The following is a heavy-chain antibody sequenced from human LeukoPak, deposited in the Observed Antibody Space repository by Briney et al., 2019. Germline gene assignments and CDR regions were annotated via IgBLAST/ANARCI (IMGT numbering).Heavy chain of an antibody. CDR3: ARATYDFWSAYAQTIDY. CDR1: GYTFTSYY. Sequence: GASVKVSCKASGYTFTSYYMHWVRQASGQGLEWMGIINPSGGSTSYAQKFQGRVTMTRDTSTSTVYMELSRLRSDDTAVYYCARATYDFWSAYAQTIDYWGQGTLVTVSS. D-gene: IGHD3-3*01. J-gene: IGHJ4*02. CDR2: INPSGGST. V-gene: IGHV1-46*01.